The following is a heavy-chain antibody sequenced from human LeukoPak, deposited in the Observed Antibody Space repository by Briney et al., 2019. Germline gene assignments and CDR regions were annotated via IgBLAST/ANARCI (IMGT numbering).Heavy chain of an antibody. J-gene: IGHJ4*02. Sequence: PRGALRHSRSASGFTFRSYAVHWVRQAPGKGLEYISSINSNGYSTYYADSVKGRFTISRDNSKNTLSLHMSSLKPEDTAVYYCVKSDNIVGATYFDYWGQGTLVTVSS. CDR1: GFTFRSYA. CDR2: INSNGYST. D-gene: IGHD1-26*01. CDR3: VKSDNIVGATYFDY. V-gene: IGHV3-64D*09.